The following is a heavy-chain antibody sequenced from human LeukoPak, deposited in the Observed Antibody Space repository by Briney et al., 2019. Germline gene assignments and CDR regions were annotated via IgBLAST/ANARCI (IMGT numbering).Heavy chain of an antibody. D-gene: IGHD3-16*02. Sequence: GGSLSLSCAASGFTFSSYSMNWVRQAPGKGLEWVSSISSSSSYIYYADSVKGRFTISRDNAKNSLYLQMNSLRAEDTAVYYCARDKVMITFGGVIVTTPTDAFDIWGQGTMVTVSS. CDR1: GFTFSSYS. V-gene: IGHV3-21*01. J-gene: IGHJ3*02. CDR3: ARDKVMITFGGVIVTTPTDAFDI. CDR2: ISSSSSYI.